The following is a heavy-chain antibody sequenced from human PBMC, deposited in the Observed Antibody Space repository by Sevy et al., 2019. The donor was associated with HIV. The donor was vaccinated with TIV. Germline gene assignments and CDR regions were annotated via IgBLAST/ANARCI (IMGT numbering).Heavy chain of an antibody. J-gene: IGHJ4*02. Sequence: SETLSLTCTVSGGSISSSSYYWGWIRQPPGKGLEWIGSIYYSGSTYYNPSLKSRVTISVDTSKNQFSLKLSSVTAADTAVYYCARFDSSGYYWGQGTLVTVPS. CDR3: ARFDSSGYY. CDR1: GGSISSSSYY. V-gene: IGHV4-39*01. D-gene: IGHD3-22*01. CDR2: IYYSGST.